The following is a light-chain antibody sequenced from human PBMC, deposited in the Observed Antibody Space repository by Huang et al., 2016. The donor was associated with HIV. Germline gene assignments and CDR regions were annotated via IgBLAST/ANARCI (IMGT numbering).Light chain of an antibody. Sequence: EIVLTQSPATLSLSPGERATLSCRASQGVSSYLTWYQQKPGQAPRLLIYDASNMATGIPARFSGSGSGTDFTLTSSSLEPEDFAVYYCQQRSNWGWTFGQGTKVEIK. CDR1: QGVSSY. V-gene: IGKV3-11*01. CDR2: DAS. CDR3: QQRSNWGWT. J-gene: IGKJ1*01.